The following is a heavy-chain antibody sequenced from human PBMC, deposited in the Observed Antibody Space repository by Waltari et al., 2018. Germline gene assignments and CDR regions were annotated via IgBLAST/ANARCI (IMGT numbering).Heavy chain of an antibody. Sequence: FQLVQSGAELKKPGSSVKVSCKASGCTFSSYAISCVRQAPGKGLEWMGLVDPEDGETIYAEKFQGRVTITADTSTDTAYMELSSLRSEDTAVYYCATGPRYYYDSSGSIDYWGQGTLVTVSS. J-gene: IGHJ4*02. D-gene: IGHD3-22*01. CDR1: GCTFSSYA. CDR2: VDPEDGET. CDR3: ATGPRYYYDSSGSIDY. V-gene: IGHV1-69-2*01.